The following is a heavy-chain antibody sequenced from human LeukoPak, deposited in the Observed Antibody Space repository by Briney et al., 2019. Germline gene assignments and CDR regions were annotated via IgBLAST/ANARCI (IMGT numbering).Heavy chain of an antibody. J-gene: IGHJ4*02. Sequence: GGSLRLSCAASGFTFSNYAMSWVRQAPGKGLEWVSAISGSGGSTYYADSVKGRFTISRDNSKYTFYLQMNSLRAEDTALYYCARGDINWNRSYFDYWGQGTLVTVSS. CDR3: ARGDINWNRSYFDY. CDR1: GFTFSNYA. V-gene: IGHV3-23*01. CDR2: ISGSGGST. D-gene: IGHD1-1*01.